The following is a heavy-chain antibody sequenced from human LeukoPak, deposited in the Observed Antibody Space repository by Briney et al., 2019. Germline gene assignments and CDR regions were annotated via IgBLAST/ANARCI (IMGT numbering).Heavy chain of an antibody. CDR2: ICHSGST. J-gene: IGHJ4*02. V-gene: IGHV4-38-2*02. Sequence: SETLSLTCTVSDYSFSSSYFWAWIRQPPGKGLEWIGSICHSGSTYYNPSLKSRVTISLDMSKNHFSLKLTSVTAADTAVYYCARSNGFGSSPGGDYWGQGTLVTVSS. CDR3: ARSNGFGSSPGGDY. CDR1: DYSFSSSYF. D-gene: IGHD6-6*01.